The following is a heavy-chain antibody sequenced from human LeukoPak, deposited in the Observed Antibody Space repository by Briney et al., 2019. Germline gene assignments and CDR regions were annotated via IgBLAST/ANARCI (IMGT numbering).Heavy chain of an antibody. Sequence: PSQTLSLTCTVSGGSISSGSYYWSWIRQPAGKGLEWIGRIYTSGSTNYNPSLKSRVTISVDTSRNQFSLKLSSVAAADTAVYYCARDGVRGNWFDPWGQGTLVTVSS. CDR3: ARDGVRGNWFDP. D-gene: IGHD2-21*01. CDR1: GGSISSGSYY. J-gene: IGHJ5*02. CDR2: IYTSGST. V-gene: IGHV4-61*02.